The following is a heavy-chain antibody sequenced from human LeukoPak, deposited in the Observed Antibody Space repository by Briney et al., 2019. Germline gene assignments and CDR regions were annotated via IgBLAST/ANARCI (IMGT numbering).Heavy chain of an antibody. CDR2: ISSSSTSK. CDR1: GFIFSSYS. CDR3: AKGKVGATDY. V-gene: IGHV3-48*04. J-gene: IGHJ4*02. Sequence: PGGSLRLSCAVSGFIFSSYSMNWVRQAPGKGLEWVSHISSSSTSKYYVDSVKGRFTISKDNAKNSLYLQMNSLRAEDTAVYYCAKGKVGATDYWGQGTLVTVSS. D-gene: IGHD1-26*01.